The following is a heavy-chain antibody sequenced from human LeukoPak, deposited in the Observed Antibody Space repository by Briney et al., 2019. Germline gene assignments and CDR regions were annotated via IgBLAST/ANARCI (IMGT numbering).Heavy chain of an antibody. Sequence: GASVKVSCKVSGYTLTELSMHWVRQAPGKGLEWMGGFDPEDGETIYAQKFQGRVTMTRNTSISTAYMELSSLRSEDTAVYYCTTPDYYYYGMDVWGQGTTVTVSS. J-gene: IGHJ6*02. CDR3: TTPDYYYYGMDV. CDR1: GYTLTELS. CDR2: FDPEDGET. V-gene: IGHV1-24*01.